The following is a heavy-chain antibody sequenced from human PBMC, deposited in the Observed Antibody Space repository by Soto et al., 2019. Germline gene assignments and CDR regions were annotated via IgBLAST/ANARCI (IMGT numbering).Heavy chain of an antibody. Sequence: LSLTCAAFGGSFSGYYWSWIRQPPGKGLEWIGEINHSGSTNHNPSLKSRVTISVDTSKNQFYLNLRSVTAADTAVYYCARDRYGNYYHYGMDVWGQGTTVTVSS. J-gene: IGHJ6*02. D-gene: IGHD5-18*01. CDR3: ARDRYGNYYHYGMDV. CDR2: INHSGST. CDR1: GGSFSGYY. V-gene: IGHV4-34*01.